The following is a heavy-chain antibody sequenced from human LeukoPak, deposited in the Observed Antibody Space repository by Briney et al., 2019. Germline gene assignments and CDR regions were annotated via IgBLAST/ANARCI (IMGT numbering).Heavy chain of an antibody. D-gene: IGHD6-19*01. V-gene: IGHV4-39*01. Sequence: SETLSLTCTVSGGSISSSSYYWGWIRQPPGKGLEWIGSIYYSGSTYYNPSLKSRVTISVDTSKNQFSLKLSSVTAADTAVYYCARLGSGWYMGYFQHWGQGTLATVSS. CDR1: GGSISSSSYY. J-gene: IGHJ1*01. CDR2: IYYSGST. CDR3: ARLGSGWYMGYFQH.